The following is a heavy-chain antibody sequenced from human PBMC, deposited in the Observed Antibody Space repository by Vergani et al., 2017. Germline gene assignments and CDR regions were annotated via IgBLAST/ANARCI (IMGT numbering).Heavy chain of an antibody. CDR3: ARGEENVDDYYYYYGMDV. J-gene: IGHJ6*02. CDR1: GGSISSYY. Sequence: QVQLQESGPGLVKPSETLSLTCTVSGGSISSYYWRWIRQPAGKGLEWIGRIYTSGSTNYNPSRKSRVTMSVDTSKNQFSLKLSSVTAADTAVYYCARGEENVDDYYYYYGMDVWGQGTTVTVSS. V-gene: IGHV4-4*07. D-gene: IGHD1-1*01. CDR2: IYTSGST.